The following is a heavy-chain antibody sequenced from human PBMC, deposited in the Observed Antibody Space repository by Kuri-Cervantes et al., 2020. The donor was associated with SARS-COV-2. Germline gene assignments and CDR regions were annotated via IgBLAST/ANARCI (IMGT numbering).Heavy chain of an antibody. CDR2: IYHSGST. J-gene: IGHJ4*02. CDR1: GGSISSSSYY. V-gene: IGHV4-39*07. CDR3: ARVGRAGPFDY. D-gene: IGHD6-13*01. Sequence: GSLRLSCTVSGGSISSSSYYWGWIRQPPGKGLEWIGSIYHSGSTYYNPSLKSRVTISVDTSKNRFSLKLGSVTAADTAVYYCARVGRAGPFDYWGQGTLVTVSS.